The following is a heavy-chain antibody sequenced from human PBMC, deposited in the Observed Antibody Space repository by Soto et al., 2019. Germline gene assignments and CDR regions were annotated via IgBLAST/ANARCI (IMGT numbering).Heavy chain of an antibody. V-gene: IGHV3-21*01. Sequence: EVQLVESGGGLVKPGGSPRLSCAASGFTFTNYNMHWVRQAPGKGLEWVSSISSSSSFMFYADSVKGRFTISRDNAKNSLYLQMNSLRAEDTALYYCARQWGGLAAAPDYWGQGTLVTVSS. CDR1: GFTFTNYN. CDR3: ARQWGGLAAAPDY. D-gene: IGHD6-13*01. CDR2: ISSSSSFM. J-gene: IGHJ4*02.